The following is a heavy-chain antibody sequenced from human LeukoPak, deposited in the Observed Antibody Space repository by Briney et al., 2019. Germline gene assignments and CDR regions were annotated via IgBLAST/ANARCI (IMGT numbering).Heavy chain of an antibody. V-gene: IGHV4-59*08. D-gene: IGHD2-2*01. CDR3: ARHPLGYCSSPKCHDAFDI. Sequence: SETLSLTCTVSGGSVSSYYWSWIRQPPGKGLEWIGYVYSSGSTNYNPSPKSRVTISVDTSKNQFSLKLKSVTAADTAVYYCARHPLGYCSSPKCHDAFDIWGQGTTVTVSS. CDR1: GGSVSSYY. CDR2: VYSSGST. J-gene: IGHJ3*02.